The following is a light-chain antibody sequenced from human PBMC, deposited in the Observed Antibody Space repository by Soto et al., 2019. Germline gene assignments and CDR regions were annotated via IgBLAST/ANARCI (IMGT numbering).Light chain of an antibody. V-gene: IGKV1-39*01. Sequence: DIQMTQSPSSLSASVGDRVTITCRASQSISNSLTWCQQKPGKAPQFLIFGASSLPGGVPSRFSGSGSGTDFTLTISSLQPEDFATYFCQQSYSTPYTFGQGTKLEIK. CDR2: GAS. CDR3: QQSYSTPYT. CDR1: QSISNS. J-gene: IGKJ2*01.